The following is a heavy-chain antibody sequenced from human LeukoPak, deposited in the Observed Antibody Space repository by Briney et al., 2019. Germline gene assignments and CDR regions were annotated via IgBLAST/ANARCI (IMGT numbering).Heavy chain of an antibody. CDR1: GGTFSSYA. D-gene: IGHD4-11*01. CDR3: ARDSDTVTREYYFDY. CDR2: IIPIFGIA. J-gene: IGHJ4*02. Sequence: SVKVSFKASGGTFSSYAISWVRQVPGQGLEWMGRIIPIFGIANYAQKFQGRVTITADKSTSTAYMELSSLRSEDTAVYYCARDSDTVTREYYFDYWGQGTLVTVSS. V-gene: IGHV1-69*04.